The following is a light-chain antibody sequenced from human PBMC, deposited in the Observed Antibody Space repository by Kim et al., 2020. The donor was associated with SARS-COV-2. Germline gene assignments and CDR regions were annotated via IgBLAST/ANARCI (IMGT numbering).Light chain of an antibody. V-gene: IGKV1-5*03. CDR1: QSISSW. Sequence: PSTLSASVGDRVTITCRASQSISSWLAWYQQKPGKAPKLLIYKASSLESGVPSRFSGSGSGTEFTLTISSLQPDDFATYYCQQWGTFGQGTKLEI. CDR2: KAS. CDR3: QQWGT. J-gene: IGKJ2*01.